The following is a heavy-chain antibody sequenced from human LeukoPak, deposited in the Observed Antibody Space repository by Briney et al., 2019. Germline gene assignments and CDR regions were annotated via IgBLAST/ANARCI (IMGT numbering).Heavy chain of an antibody. CDR3: AGDYYYGMDV. V-gene: IGHV3-66*02. CDR2: IFSGGST. J-gene: IGHJ6*02. CDR1: TFTLRNKF. Sequence: GGSLRLSCAACTFTLRNKFMSWVRQAPGDGLEWDSLIFSGGSTYYADSLRGRFTISRDNTKNTLYLQMNSLRADDTAVYNCAGDYYYGMDVWSQGTTVTVSS.